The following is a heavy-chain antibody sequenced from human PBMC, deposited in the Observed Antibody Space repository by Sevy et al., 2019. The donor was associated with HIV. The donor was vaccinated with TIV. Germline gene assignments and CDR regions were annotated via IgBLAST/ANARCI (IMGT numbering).Heavy chain of an antibody. D-gene: IGHD2-21*02. Sequence: GGSLRLSCAASGFTFSHYALHWVRQAPGKGLEWVAIMSYVGNSENYADSVKGRFTISRDNSKNALYLQMNSLRAEDTALYYCARLSSCGGDCYCFEYWGQGTLVTVSS. CDR2: MSYVGNSE. J-gene: IGHJ4*02. CDR3: ARLSSCGGDCYCFEY. CDR1: GFTFSHYA. V-gene: IGHV3-30*04.